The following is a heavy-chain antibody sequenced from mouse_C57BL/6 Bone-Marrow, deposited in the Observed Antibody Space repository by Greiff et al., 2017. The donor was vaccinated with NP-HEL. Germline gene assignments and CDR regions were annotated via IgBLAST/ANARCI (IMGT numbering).Heavy chain of an antibody. D-gene: IGHD1-1*01. CDR1: GYTFTSYW. CDR3: AREATVVYWYFDV. CDR2: INPSNGGT. J-gene: IGHJ1*03. Sequence: QVQLKQPGTELVKPGASVKLSCKASGYTFTSYWMHWVKQRPGQGLEWIGNINPSNGGTNYNEKFKSKATLTVDKSSSTAYMQLSSLTSEDSAVYYCAREATVVYWYFDVWGTGTTVTVSS. V-gene: IGHV1-53*01.